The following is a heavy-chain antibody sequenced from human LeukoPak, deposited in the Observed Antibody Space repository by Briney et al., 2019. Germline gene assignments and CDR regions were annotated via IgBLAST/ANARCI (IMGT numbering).Heavy chain of an antibody. Sequence: SEALSLTCTVSGGSIGSHLWNWIRQPPGKGLELVGYIHYSGNTNYNPSPQSRLTISVDTSKNQFSLRLRSVIAADTAIYYCARDYDFSGGHYYYGLDVWGQGTTVTVSS. CDR3: ARDYDFSGGHYYYGLDV. CDR1: GGSIGSHL. V-gene: IGHV4-59*11. CDR2: IHYSGNT. J-gene: IGHJ6*02. D-gene: IGHD3-3*01.